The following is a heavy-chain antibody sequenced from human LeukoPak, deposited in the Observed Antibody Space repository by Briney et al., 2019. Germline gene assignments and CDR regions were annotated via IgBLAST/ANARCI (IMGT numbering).Heavy chain of an antibody. Sequence: SETLSLTCAVYGGSFSGYHWSWIRQPPGKGLEWIGEINHSGSTNYNPSLKSRVTISVDTSKNQFSLKLSSVTAADTAVYYCASSSSWPLDYWGQGTLVTVSS. CDR2: INHSGST. D-gene: IGHD6-13*01. CDR1: GGSFSGYH. J-gene: IGHJ4*02. CDR3: ASSSSWPLDY. V-gene: IGHV4-34*01.